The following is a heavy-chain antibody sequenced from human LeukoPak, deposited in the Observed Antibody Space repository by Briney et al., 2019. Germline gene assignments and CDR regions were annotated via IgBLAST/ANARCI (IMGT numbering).Heavy chain of an antibody. J-gene: IGHJ4*02. Sequence: ASVKVSCKASGYTFTGYYMHWVRQAPGQGLEWMGWINPSSGATNYAQKFQGRVTMTRDTSISTAYMELSRLRSDDTAVYYCARDPFRVGSLLDYWGQGTLVTVSS. V-gene: IGHV1-2*02. D-gene: IGHD6-13*01. CDR1: GYTFTGYY. CDR3: ARDPFRVGSLLDY. CDR2: INPSSGAT.